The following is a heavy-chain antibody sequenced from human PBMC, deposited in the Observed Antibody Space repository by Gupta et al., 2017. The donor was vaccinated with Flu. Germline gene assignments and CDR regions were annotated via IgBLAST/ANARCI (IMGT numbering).Heavy chain of an antibody. CDR3: ARSQSYGDYHNWFDP. CDR2: IWYDGSNK. Sequence: QVQLVESGGGVVQPGRSLRLSCAASGFTFSSYGMHWVRQAPGKGLEWVAVIWYDGSNKYYADSVKGRFTISRDNSKNTLYLQMNSLRAEDTAVYYCARSQSYGDYHNWFDPWGQGTLVTVSS. V-gene: IGHV3-33*01. D-gene: IGHD4-17*01. J-gene: IGHJ5*02. CDR1: GFTFSSYG.